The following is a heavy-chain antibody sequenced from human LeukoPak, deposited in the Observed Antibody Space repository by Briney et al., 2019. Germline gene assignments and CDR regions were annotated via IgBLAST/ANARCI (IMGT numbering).Heavy chain of an antibody. V-gene: IGHV4-39*01. D-gene: IGHD3-10*01. CDR2: IYYSGST. Sequence: SETLSLTCTVSGGSIISSSYYWGWIRQPPGKGLEWIGSIYYSGSTYYNPSLKSRVTISVDTSKNQFSLKLSSVTAADTAVYYCAYSRGLWFGIDYWGQGTLVTVSS. CDR1: GGSIISSSYY. CDR3: AYSRGLWFGIDY. J-gene: IGHJ4*02.